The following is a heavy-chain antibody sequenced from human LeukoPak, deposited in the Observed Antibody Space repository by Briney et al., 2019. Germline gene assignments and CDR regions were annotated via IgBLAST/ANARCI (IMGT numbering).Heavy chain of an antibody. Sequence: GGSLRLSFAASGFTFTNYDMHWVRQAAGKGLEWVSAIGTASDTYYPGSVKGRFTISRENAKNSLYLQMNSLSAGDTAVYYCASSPAYSSSWYAIDKWGQGTLVTVSS. CDR2: IGTASDT. J-gene: IGHJ4*02. CDR1: GFTFTNYD. CDR3: ASSPAYSSSWYAIDK. V-gene: IGHV3-13*01. D-gene: IGHD6-13*01.